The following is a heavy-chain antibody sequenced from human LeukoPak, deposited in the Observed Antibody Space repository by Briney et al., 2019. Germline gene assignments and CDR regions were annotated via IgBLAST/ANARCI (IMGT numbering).Heavy chain of an antibody. CDR2: IIPIFGSA. Sequence: ASVKVSCKASGYTFIRYGISWVRQAPGQGLEWMGGIIPIFGSANYAQKFQGRVTITADESTSTAYMELSSLRSEDTAVYYCASAIPDYYDSSGYLPAGPPDLWGRGTLVTVSS. V-gene: IGHV1-69*13. CDR3: ASAIPDYYDSSGYLPAGPPDL. D-gene: IGHD3-22*01. CDR1: GYTFIRYG. J-gene: IGHJ2*01.